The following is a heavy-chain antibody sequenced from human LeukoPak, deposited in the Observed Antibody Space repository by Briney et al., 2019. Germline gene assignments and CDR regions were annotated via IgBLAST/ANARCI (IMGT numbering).Heavy chain of an antibody. V-gene: IGHV7-4-1*02. CDR3: GRDPKLGIRGYTYGYIDF. Sequence: EASVKVSCKASGYTFTSYDINWVRQAPGRGLEWMGWINTNTGNPTYAQGFFTGRYVFSLDTSVNTAYLQITGLKADDTAVYYCGRDPKLGIRGYTYGYIDFWGQGTLVTVAS. D-gene: IGHD5-18*01. CDR2: INTNTGNP. CDR1: GYTFTSYD. J-gene: IGHJ4*02.